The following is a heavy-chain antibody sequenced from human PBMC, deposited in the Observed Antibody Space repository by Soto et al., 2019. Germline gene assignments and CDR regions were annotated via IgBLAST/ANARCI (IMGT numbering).Heavy chain of an antibody. J-gene: IGHJ4*02. CDR2: FDPEDGET. D-gene: IGHD5-12*01. Sequence: ASVKVSCEVSGYTLTELSMHWVLQAPGKGLEWMGGFDPEDGETIYAQKFQGRVTMTEDTSTDTAYMELSSLRSEDTAVYYCATCGAATTNFDYWGQGTLVTVSS. CDR3: ATCGAATTNFDY. CDR1: GYTLTELS. V-gene: IGHV1-24*01.